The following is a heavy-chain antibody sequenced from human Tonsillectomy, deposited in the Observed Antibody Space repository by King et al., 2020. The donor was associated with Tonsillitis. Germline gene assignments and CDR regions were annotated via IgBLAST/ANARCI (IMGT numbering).Heavy chain of an antibody. CDR3: TTDSPIGYSYGKYFDY. Sequence: VQLVESGGGLVKPGGSLRLSCAASGFTFSNAWMSWVRQAPGKGLEWVGRIKSKTDGGTTDYAAPVKGRFTISRDDSKNTLYLQMNSLKTEDTAVDYCTTDSPIGYSYGKYFDYWGQGTLVTVSS. J-gene: IGHJ4*02. V-gene: IGHV3-15*01. CDR1: GFTFSNAW. CDR2: IKSKTDGGTT. D-gene: IGHD5-18*01.